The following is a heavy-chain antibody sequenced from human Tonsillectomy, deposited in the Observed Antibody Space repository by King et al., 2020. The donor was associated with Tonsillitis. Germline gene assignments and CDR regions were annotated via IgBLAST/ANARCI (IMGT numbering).Heavy chain of an antibody. J-gene: IGHJ5*02. CDR2: ISGSGGST. Sequence: VQLVESGGGLVQPGGSLRLSCAASGFTFSSYAMSWVRQAPGKGLEWVSAISGSGGSTYYADSVTGRFTISRDNSKNTLYLQMNSLRAEETAVYYCAKEGARLRLGEPNNWFDPWGQGTLVTVSS. CDR1: GFTFSSYA. V-gene: IGHV3-23*04. CDR3: AKEGARLRLGEPNNWFDP. D-gene: IGHD3-16*01.